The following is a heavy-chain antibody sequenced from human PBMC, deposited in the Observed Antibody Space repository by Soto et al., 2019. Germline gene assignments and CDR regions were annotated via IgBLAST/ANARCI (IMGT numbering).Heavy chain of an antibody. Sequence: LGESLKISCKGSGYSFTSYWIGWVRQMPGKGLEWMGIIYPGDSDTRYSPSFQGQVTISADKSISTAYLQWSSLKASDTAMYYCARLSPCSGGSCYRLFDYWGQGTLVTVSS. J-gene: IGHJ4*02. D-gene: IGHD2-15*01. CDR2: IYPGDSDT. CDR1: GYSFTSYW. V-gene: IGHV5-51*01. CDR3: ARLSPCSGGSCYRLFDY.